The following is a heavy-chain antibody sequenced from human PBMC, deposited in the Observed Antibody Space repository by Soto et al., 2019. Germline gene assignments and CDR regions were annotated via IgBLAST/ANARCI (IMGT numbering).Heavy chain of an antibody. CDR3: ARDLHPYYYGSGSYQL. CDR1: GFTVSNNY. CDR2: INSSSTT. D-gene: IGHD3-10*01. Sequence: HPGGSLRLSCAASGFTVSNNYMSWVRQAPGKVQEVFSIINSSSTTYYADSVKGRFTISRDNAKNSLYLQMNSLRDEDTAVYYCARDLHPYYYGSGSYQLWGRGTLVTVSS. V-gene: IGHV3-48*02. J-gene: IGHJ4*02.